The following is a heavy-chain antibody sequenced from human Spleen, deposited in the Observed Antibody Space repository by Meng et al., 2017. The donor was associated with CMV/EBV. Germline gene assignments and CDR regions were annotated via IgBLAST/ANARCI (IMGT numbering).Heavy chain of an antibody. Sequence: QVQRQESDTGLVKPSETLSLTCTVRGGSISSYYWGWIRQPAGKGLEWIGRIYTSGSTNYNPSLKSRVTMSVDTSKNQFSLKLSSVTAADTAVYYCARAHGYCSGGSCSEYNWFDPWGQGTLVTVSS. D-gene: IGHD2-15*01. CDR3: ARAHGYCSGGSCSEYNWFDP. J-gene: IGHJ5*02. V-gene: IGHV4-4*07. CDR1: GGSISSYY. CDR2: IYTSGST.